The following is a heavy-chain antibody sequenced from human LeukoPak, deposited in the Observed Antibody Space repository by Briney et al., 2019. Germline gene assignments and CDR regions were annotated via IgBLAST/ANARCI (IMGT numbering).Heavy chain of an antibody. CDR3: ARGQIVVVIRSPTLDY. J-gene: IGHJ4*02. V-gene: IGHV1-18*01. CDR2: ISAYNGNT. Sequence: GASVKVSCKASGYTFTSYGISWVRQAPGQGLEWMGWISAYNGNTNYAQKLQDRVTMTTDTSTNTAYMELRSLRSGDTAVYYCARGQIVVVIRSPTLDYWGQGTLVTVSS. CDR1: GYTFTSYG. D-gene: IGHD3-22*01.